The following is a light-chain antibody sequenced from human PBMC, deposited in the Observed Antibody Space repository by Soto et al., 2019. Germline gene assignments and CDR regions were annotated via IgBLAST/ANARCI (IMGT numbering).Light chain of an antibody. V-gene: IGKV1-9*01. CDR2: AAS. CDR3: QQLNIDSYPIT. CDR1: QGISSF. Sequence: IQLTQSPSSLSASIGDRVTITCRASQGISSFLAWYQQKPGKAPELLIYAASTLQSGIPSRFSGSGSGTDFTLTISSLQPEDFATYYCQQLNIDSYPITFGQGTRLEIK. J-gene: IGKJ5*01.